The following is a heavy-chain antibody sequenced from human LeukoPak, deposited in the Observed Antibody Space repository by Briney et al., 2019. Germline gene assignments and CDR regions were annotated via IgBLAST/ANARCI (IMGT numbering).Heavy chain of an antibody. CDR3: ARGELDHVWRVYGMDV. Sequence: SETLSLTCTVSGGSISSYYWSWIRQPPGKGLEWIGYIYYSGSTYYNPSLKSRVTISVDRSKNQFSLKLSSVTAADTAVYYCARGELDHVWRVYGMDVWGQGTTVTVSS. J-gene: IGHJ6*02. D-gene: IGHD3-16*01. CDR2: IYYSGST. CDR1: GGSISSYY. V-gene: IGHV4-59*12.